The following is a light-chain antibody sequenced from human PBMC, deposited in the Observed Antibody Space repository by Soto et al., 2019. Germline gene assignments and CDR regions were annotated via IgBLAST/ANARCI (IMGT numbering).Light chain of an antibody. CDR1: QSISSW. Sequence: DIQMTQSPSTLSASVGDRVTITCRASQSISSWLAWYQQKPGKAPKLLIYKASSLESGVPSRFSGSGSGTEFTLTISSLQADDFATYYCQQYHSYPYTFGQGTNLEIK. CDR2: KAS. J-gene: IGKJ2*01. CDR3: QQYHSYPYT. V-gene: IGKV1-5*03.